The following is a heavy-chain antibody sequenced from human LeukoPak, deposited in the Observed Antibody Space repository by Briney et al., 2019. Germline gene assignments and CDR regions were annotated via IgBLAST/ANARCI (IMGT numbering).Heavy chain of an antibody. J-gene: IGHJ6*02. CDR2: ISGSRGST. CDR3: AKDRHSSSWSLYYYYGMDV. V-gene: IGHV3-23*01. D-gene: IGHD6-13*01. Sequence: GGSLRLSCAASGFTFSSYAMSWVRQAPGKGLEWVSAISGSRGSTYYADSVKGRFTISRDNSKNTLYLQMNSLRAEDTAVYYCAKDRHSSSWSLYYYYGMDVWGQGTTVTVSS. CDR1: GFTFSSYA.